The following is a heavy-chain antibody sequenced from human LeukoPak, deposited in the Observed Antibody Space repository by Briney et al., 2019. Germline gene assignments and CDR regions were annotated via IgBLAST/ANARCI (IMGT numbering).Heavy chain of an antibody. D-gene: IGHD6-13*01. V-gene: IGHV4-59*01. CDR3: AGGIGYATSPADH. J-gene: IGHJ5*02. Sequence: PSETLSLTCTVSGGSMKNYYWSWIRQPPGKGLEWIGYIHDTRGTNYNPYLKSRVTMPLDTSKNHFSLSLNSVTAADTAVYFCAGGIGYATSPADHLGQGTLVIVSS. CDR1: GGSMKNYY. CDR2: IHDTRGT.